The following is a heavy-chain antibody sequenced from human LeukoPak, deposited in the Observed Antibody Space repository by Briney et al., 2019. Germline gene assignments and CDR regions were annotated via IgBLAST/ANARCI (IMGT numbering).Heavy chain of an antibody. V-gene: IGHV3-33*01. CDR3: ARVQAVDIYYYYGMDV. J-gene: IGHJ6*02. CDR1: GITFRSYG. CDR2: IWYDGSNK. D-gene: IGHD2-2*03. Sequence: GGSLRLSWAASGITFRSYGMHWVRQAPGKGLEWVAFIWYDGSNKYYADSVKGRFTISRDNSKNTLYLQMNSLRAEDTAVYYCARVQAVDIYYYYGMDVWGQGTTVTVSS.